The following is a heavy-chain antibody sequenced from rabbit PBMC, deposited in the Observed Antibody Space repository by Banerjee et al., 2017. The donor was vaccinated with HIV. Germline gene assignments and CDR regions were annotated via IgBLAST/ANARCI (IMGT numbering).Heavy chain of an antibody. CDR1: GFSFSSGAD. Sequence: QEQLVESGGDLVKPGASLTLTCTASGFSFSSGADMCWVRQAPGKGLEWIACIYTSTGSTWYASWAKGRFTISKTSSTTVTLQMTSLTAADTATYFCAVKSTTDFAPINLSDPGTLVTIS. V-gene: IGHV1S45*01. CDR2: IYTSTGST. J-gene: IGHJ4*01. CDR3: AVKSTTDFAPINL. D-gene: IGHD1-1*01.